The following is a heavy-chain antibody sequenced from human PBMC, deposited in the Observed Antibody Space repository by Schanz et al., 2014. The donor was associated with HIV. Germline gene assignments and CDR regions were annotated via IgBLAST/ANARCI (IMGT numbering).Heavy chain of an antibody. CDR3: ASTEYPYTTSSDYYYGMDV. J-gene: IGHJ6*02. CDR2: IWYDGSNK. Sequence: QVQLVESGGGVVQPGRSLRLSCAASRFTFSSYGMHWVRQAPGKGLEGVAVIWYDGSNKYYADSVKGRFTISRDNSKNTLYLQMNSLRAEDTAVYYCASTEYPYTTSSDYYYGMDVWGQGTTVTVSS. D-gene: IGHD6-6*01. V-gene: IGHV3-33*08. CDR1: RFTFSSYG.